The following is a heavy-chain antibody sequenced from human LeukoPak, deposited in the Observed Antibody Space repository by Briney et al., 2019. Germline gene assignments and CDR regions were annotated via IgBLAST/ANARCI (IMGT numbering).Heavy chain of an antibody. CDR1: GGSISSSSYY. V-gene: IGHV4-39*01. D-gene: IGHD3-16*01. CDR3: ARLCVTPLLIERIDP. CDR2: IYYSGST. J-gene: IGHJ5*02. Sequence: SETLSLTCTVSGGSISSSSYYWGWIRQPPGKGLEWIGSIYYSGSTYYNPSLKSRVTISVDTSKNQFSLKLSSVTAADTAVYYCARLCVTPLLIERIDPWSQGTLVTVSS.